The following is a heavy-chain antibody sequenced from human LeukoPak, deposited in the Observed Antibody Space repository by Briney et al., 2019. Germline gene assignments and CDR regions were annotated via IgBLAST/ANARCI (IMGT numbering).Heavy chain of an antibody. CDR3: ARAPRYCSSTSCPLED. J-gene: IGHJ4*02. D-gene: IGHD2-2*01. V-gene: IGHV1-18*01. CDR1: GYTFTSYG. CDR2: ISAYNGNT. Sequence: GASVKVSCKASGYTFTSYGISWVRQAPGQGLEWMGWISAYNGNTNYAQKLQGRVTMTTDTSTSTAYMELRSLGSDDTAVYYCARAPRYCSSTSCPLEDWGQGTLVTVSS.